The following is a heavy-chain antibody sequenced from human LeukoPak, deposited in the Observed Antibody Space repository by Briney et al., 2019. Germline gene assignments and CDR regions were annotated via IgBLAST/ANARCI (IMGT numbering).Heavy chain of an antibody. CDR3: TKDIVATIPFN. Sequence: GGSLRLSCAASGFTFNTYAMSWVRQAPGKGLEWVSTNSGNGANTYYAESVKGRFTISRDNSKDTLFLLMNSLRAEDTATYYCTKDIVATIPFNWGQGTLVTVSS. CDR2: NSGNGANT. D-gene: IGHD5-12*01. V-gene: IGHV3-23*01. J-gene: IGHJ4*02. CDR1: GFTFNTYA.